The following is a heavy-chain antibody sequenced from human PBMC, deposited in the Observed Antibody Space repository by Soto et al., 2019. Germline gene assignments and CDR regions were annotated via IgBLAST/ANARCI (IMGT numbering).Heavy chain of an antibody. Sequence: PGGSLRLSCAASGFTFSSYAMRWVRQAPGKGLEWVSAISGSGDSTYYADSVKDRFTISRDNSKNKLYLQMNSLRAEDTAVYYCATGEYYYDSSGYYYCWGQGTLVTVSS. D-gene: IGHD3-22*01. CDR2: ISGSGDST. J-gene: IGHJ4*02. CDR1: GFTFSSYA. V-gene: IGHV3-23*01. CDR3: ATGEYYYDSSGYYYC.